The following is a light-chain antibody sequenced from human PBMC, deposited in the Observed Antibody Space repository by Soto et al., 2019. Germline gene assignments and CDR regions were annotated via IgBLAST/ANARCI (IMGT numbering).Light chain of an antibody. CDR2: YDD. CDR1: WSNIGNNA. Sequence: QSVLTQPPTVSEAPRQRVTISCSGSWSNIGNNAVNWYQQLPGKAPKLLIYYDDLLSSGVSDRFSGSKSGTSASLAISGLQSEDEADSYCAVWDDNLNGVVFGGGTKLTVL. CDR3: AVWDDNLNGVV. V-gene: IGLV1-36*01. J-gene: IGLJ2*01.